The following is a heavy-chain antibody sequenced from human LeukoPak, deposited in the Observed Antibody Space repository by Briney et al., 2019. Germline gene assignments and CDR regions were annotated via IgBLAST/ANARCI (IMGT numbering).Heavy chain of an antibody. CDR2: ISSSSSYI. D-gene: IGHD1-1*01. J-gene: IGHJ6*03. CDR1: GFTFSSYS. CDR3: ARPNFNYYYYYMDV. V-gene: IGHV3-21*04. Sequence: GGSLRLSCAASGFTFSSYSMNWVRQAPGKGLEWVSSISSSSSYIYYADSVKGRFTISRDNAKNSLYLQMNSLRAEDTAVYYCARPNFNYYYYYMDVWGKGTTVAISS.